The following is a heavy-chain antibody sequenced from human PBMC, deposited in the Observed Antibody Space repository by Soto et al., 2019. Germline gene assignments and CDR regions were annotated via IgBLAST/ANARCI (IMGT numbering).Heavy chain of an antibody. J-gene: IGHJ3*02. V-gene: IGHV3-23*01. CDR3: AKRKLAYPGSAFDI. Sequence: EVQLLQSGGGLSQPGGSLRLSCGVSGGIFSDYSMSWVRQAPGKGLEWVSGISGSGGSTYYAASVKGRFTISRNNSNNTLFLQMCGLRDVDAAVYYCAKRKLAYPGSAFDIWGKGTMVSDSS. CDR2: ISGSGGST. CDR1: GGIFSDYS.